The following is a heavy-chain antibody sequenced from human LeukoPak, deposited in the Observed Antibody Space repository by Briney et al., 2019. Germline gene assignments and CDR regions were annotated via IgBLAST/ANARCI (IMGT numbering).Heavy chain of an antibody. D-gene: IGHD3-3*01. CDR3: ARGFWSGYCDY. CDR1: GGSISSSNW. J-gene: IGHJ4*02. CDR2: IYTSGST. Sequence: SGTLSLTCAVSGGSISSSNWWSWVRQPPGKGLEWIGRIYTSGSTNYNPSLKSRVTISVDTSKNQFSLKLSSVTAADTAVYYCARGFWSGYCDYWGQGTLVTVSS. V-gene: IGHV4-4*02.